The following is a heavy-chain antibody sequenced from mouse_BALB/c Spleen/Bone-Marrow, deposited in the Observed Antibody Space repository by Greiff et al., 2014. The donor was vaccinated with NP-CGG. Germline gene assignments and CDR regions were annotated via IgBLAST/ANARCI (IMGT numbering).Heavy chain of an antibody. J-gene: IGHJ4*01. CDR2: INPGSGGT. CDR1: GHAFTNYL. CDR3: ARRNRDYYAMDY. V-gene: IGHV1-54*01. Sequence: VNVVESGAELVRPGTSVKVSCKASGHAFTNYLLEWVKQRPGQGLEWIGVINPGSGGTKYNEKFKGKATLTVDKSSSTAYMQLSSLTSDDSAVYFCARRNRDYYAMDYWGQGTSVTVSS.